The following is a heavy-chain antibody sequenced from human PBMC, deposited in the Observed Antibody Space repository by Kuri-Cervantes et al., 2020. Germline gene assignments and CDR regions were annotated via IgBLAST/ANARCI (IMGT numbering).Heavy chain of an antibody. D-gene: IGHD3-22*01. CDR1: GGSISSGDYY. CDR2: IYYSGST. J-gene: IGHJ2*01. Sequence: SETLSLTCTVSGGSISSGDYYWSWIRQPPGKGLEWIGYIYYSGSTYYNPSLKSRVTISVDTSKNQFSLKLSSVTAADTAVYYCARRNYYDSSGYYYRTHRYFDLWGRGTLVTVSS. V-gene: IGHV4-30-4*01. CDR3: ARRNYYDSSGYYYRTHRYFDL.